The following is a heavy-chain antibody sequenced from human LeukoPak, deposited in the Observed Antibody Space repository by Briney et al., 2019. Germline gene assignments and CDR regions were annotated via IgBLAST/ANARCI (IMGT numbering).Heavy chain of an antibody. V-gene: IGHV4-39*07. CDR3: ATKTNYCGGDCYYDY. CDR1: GGSISSSSYY. D-gene: IGHD2-21*02. CDR2: IYYSGST. J-gene: IGHJ4*02. Sequence: SETLSLTCTVSGGSISSSSYYWGWIRQPPGKGLEWIGSIYYSGSTYYNPSLKSRVTISVATSKNQFSLKLSSVTAADTAVYYCATKTNYCGGDCYYDYWGQGTLVTVSS.